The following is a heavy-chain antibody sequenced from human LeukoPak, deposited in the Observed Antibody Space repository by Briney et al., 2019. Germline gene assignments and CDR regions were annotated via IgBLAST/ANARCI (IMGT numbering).Heavy chain of an antibody. CDR3: TTRVSGKRYWYFDL. CDR2: IKSKTDGGTT. V-gene: IGHV3-15*01. Sequence: PGGSLRLSCAASGFTFSNAWMSWVRKAPGKGLEWVGRIKSKTDGGTTDYAAPVKGRFTISRDDSKNTLYLQMNSLKTEDTAVYYCTTRVSGKRYWYFDLWGRGTLVTVSS. CDR1: GFTFSNAW. D-gene: IGHD2-15*01. J-gene: IGHJ2*01.